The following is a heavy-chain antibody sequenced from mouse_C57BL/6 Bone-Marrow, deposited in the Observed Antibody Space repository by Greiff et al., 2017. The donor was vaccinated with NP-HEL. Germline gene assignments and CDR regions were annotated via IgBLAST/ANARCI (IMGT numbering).Heavy chain of an antibody. CDR1: GYTFTSYG. CDR3: ARRYGSSAWFAY. V-gene: IGHV1-81*01. CDR2: IYPRSGNT. Sequence: QVQLQQSGAELARPWASVKLSCKASGYTFTSYGISWVKQRTGQGLEWIGEIYPRSGNTYYNEKFKGKATLTADKSSSTAYMELRSLTSEDSAVYFCARRYGSSAWFAYWGQGTLVTVSA. D-gene: IGHD1-1*01. J-gene: IGHJ3*01.